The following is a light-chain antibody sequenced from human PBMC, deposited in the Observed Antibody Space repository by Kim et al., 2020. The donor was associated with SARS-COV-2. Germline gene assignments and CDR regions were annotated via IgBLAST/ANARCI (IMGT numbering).Light chain of an antibody. CDR1: QSVSSN. CDR3: QQRSNWPS. CDR2: DVS. Sequence: LYLCRGERATLSGRASQSVSSNLAWYQQRPGQPPRLLIYDVSNRATGIPARFSGSGSGTDFTLTISSLEPEDFAVYYCQQRSNWPSFGPGTRLEI. J-gene: IGKJ2*03. V-gene: IGKV3-11*01.